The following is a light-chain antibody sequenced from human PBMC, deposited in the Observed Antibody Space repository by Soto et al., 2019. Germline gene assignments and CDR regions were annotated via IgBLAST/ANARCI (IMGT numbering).Light chain of an antibody. CDR3: QPYGSSPET. V-gene: IGKV3-20*01. J-gene: IGKJ1*01. CDR2: GAS. Sequence: EIVLTQSPGTLSLSPGERATLSCSASQSVSSSYLAWYQQKPGQAPRLLIYGASSRDTGIPHRFTASGSGTDLTLTISGLEPADFAVYYCQPYGSSPETFGQGTKVQIK. CDR1: QSVSSSY.